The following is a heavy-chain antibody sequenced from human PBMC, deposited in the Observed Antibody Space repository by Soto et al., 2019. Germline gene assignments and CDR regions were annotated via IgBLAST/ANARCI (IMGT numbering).Heavy chain of an antibody. V-gene: IGHV4-59*12. D-gene: IGHD3-9*01. CDR1: GGSSGDDY. CDR2: VYYTGST. Sequence: SETLSLTCTVAGGSSGDDYCSWIRQPPGKGLEWIGYVYYTGSTSYNPSLRSRVSLSLDTSKNQFSLKLSSVTAADTAVYYCARDMATGYFDPRYYYYGMDVWGQGTTVTVSS. CDR3: ARDMATGYFDPRYYYYGMDV. J-gene: IGHJ6*02.